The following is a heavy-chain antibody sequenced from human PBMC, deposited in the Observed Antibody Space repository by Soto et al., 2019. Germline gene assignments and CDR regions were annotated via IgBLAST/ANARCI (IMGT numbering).Heavy chain of an antibody. CDR3: ARVVCGGDCEYYYGMDV. Sequence: ASVKVSCKASGGTFSSYAISWVRQAPGQGLEWMGGIIPIFGTANYAQKFQGRVTITADESTSTAYMELSSLRSEDTAVYYCARVVCGGDCEYYYGMDVWGQGTTVTVSS. CDR2: IIPIFGTA. V-gene: IGHV1-69*13. CDR1: GGTFSSYA. D-gene: IGHD2-21*02. J-gene: IGHJ6*02.